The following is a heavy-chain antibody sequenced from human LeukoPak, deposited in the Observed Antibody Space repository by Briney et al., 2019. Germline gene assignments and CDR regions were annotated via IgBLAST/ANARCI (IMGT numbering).Heavy chain of an antibody. CDR1: GFTFSSYA. CDR3: ARAPRTAANFDY. Sequence: PGRPLRLSCAASGFTFSSYAMHWVRQAPGKGLEWVAVISYDGSNKYYADSVKGRFTISRDNSKNTLYLQMNSLRAEDTAVYYCARAPRTAANFDYWGQGTLVTVSS. D-gene: IGHD6-13*01. V-gene: IGHV3-30-3*01. CDR2: ISYDGSNK. J-gene: IGHJ4*02.